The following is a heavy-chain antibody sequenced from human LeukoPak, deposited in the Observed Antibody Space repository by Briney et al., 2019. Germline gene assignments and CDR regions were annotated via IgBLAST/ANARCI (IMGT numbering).Heavy chain of an antibody. CDR1: GFTFNDYY. V-gene: IGHV3-11*01. CDR3: ATAGAGFDT. Sequence: GGSLRLSCAASGFTFNDYYMSWIRQAPGKGLEWLSYINIGGTNTHYADSVKGRFTISRDNVKKSLYLEMNNLRAEDTAVYYCATAGAGFDTWGQGVLVTVSS. CDR2: INIGGTNT. J-gene: IGHJ5*02.